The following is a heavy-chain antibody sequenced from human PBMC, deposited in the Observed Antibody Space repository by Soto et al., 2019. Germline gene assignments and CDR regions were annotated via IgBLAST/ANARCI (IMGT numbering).Heavy chain of an antibody. D-gene: IGHD5-18*01. CDR3: ARHVDTAMVGLDY. V-gene: IGHV4-59*08. J-gene: IGHJ4*02. Sequence: SETLSLTCTVSGGSVSSYYWSWIRQSPGKGLEWIGYIYYSGSTYYNPSLKSRVTISVDTSKNQFSLKLSSVTAADTAVYYCARHVDTAMVGLDYWGQGTLVTVSS. CDR1: GGSVSSYY. CDR2: IYYSGST.